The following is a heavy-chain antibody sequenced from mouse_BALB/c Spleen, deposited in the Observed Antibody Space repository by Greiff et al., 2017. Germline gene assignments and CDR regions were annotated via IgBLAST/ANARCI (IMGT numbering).Heavy chain of an antibody. J-gene: IGHJ4*01. V-gene: IGHV5-6-5*01. Sequence: EVQLVESGGGLVKPGGSLKLSCAASGFTFSSYAMSWVRQTPEKRLEWVASISSGGSTYYPDSVKGRFTISRDNARNILYLQMSSLRSEDTAMYYCARGDYDYAMDYWGQGTSVTVSS. D-gene: IGHD2-4*01. CDR1: GFTFSSYA. CDR3: ARGDYDYAMDY. CDR2: ISSGGST.